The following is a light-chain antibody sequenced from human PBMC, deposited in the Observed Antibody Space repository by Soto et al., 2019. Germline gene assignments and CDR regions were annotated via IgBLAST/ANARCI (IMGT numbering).Light chain of an antibody. CDR1: QSVSSSY. CDR3: QQYRDSLGT. CDR2: GAS. V-gene: IGKV3-20*01. Sequence: EIVLTQSPGTLSLSPGERATLSCRASQSVSSSYLAWYQQKPGQAPRLLIYGASSRATGIPDRFSGSGSATDFTLTISRLEPEDFAVYYCQQYRDSLGTFGQGTKVEIK. J-gene: IGKJ1*01.